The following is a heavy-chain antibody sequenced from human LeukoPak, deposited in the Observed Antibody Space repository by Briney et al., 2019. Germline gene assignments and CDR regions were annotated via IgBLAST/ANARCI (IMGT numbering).Heavy chain of an antibody. V-gene: IGHV1-18*04. D-gene: IGHD2-2*01. CDR2: ISAYNGNT. CDR1: GYTFTSYG. Sequence: GASVKVSCKASGYTFTSYGISWVRQAPGQGLEWMGWISAYNGNTNYAQKLQGRVTMTTDTSTSTAYMELRSLRSDDTAVYHCARHEEDIVVVPAAIFLDPWGQGTLVTVSS. J-gene: IGHJ5*02. CDR3: ARHEEDIVVVPAAIFLDP.